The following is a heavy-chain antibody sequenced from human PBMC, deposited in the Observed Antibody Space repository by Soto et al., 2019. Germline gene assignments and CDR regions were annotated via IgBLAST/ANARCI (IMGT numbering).Heavy chain of an antibody. CDR2: INHSGST. CDR1: GGSFSGYY. CDR3: ARAHSSTFDY. V-gene: IGHV4-34*01. D-gene: IGHD6-13*01. J-gene: IGHJ4*02. Sequence: PSETLSLTCAVYGGSFSGYYWSWIRQPPGKGLERIGEINHSGSTNYNPSLKSRVTISVDTSKNQFSLKLSSVTAADTAVYYCARAHSSTFDYWGQGTLVTVSS.